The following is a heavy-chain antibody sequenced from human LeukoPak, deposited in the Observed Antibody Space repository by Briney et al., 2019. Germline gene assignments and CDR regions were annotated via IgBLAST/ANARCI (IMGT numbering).Heavy chain of an antibody. Sequence: ASVKVSCKASGYTFTSYGISWVRQAPGQGLEWMGWISAYNGNTNYAQKLQGRVTMTTDTSTSTAYMELRSLRSDDTAVYYCARDPGVQTDFWSGYYGVRYYYYYMDVWGKGTTVTVSS. V-gene: IGHV1-18*01. CDR1: GYTFTSYG. CDR2: ISAYNGNT. J-gene: IGHJ6*03. D-gene: IGHD3-3*01. CDR3: ARDPGVQTDFWSGYYGVRYYYYYMDV.